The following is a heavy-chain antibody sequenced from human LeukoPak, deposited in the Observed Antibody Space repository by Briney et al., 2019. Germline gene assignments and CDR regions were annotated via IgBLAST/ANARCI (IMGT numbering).Heavy chain of an antibody. D-gene: IGHD6-13*01. Sequence: GESLNISCKGSGYSFTSYWIGWVRQMPGKGLEWMGIIYPGDSDTRYSPSFQGQVTISADKSISTAYLQWSSLKASDTAMYYCARRRRIAAAGTWYFDYWGQGTLVTVSS. CDR1: GYSFTSYW. CDR3: ARRRRIAAAGTWYFDY. J-gene: IGHJ4*02. CDR2: IYPGDSDT. V-gene: IGHV5-51*01.